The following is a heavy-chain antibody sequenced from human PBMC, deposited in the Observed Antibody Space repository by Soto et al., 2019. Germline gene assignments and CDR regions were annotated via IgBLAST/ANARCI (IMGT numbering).Heavy chain of an antibody. CDR1: GFTFSSYS. CDR3: ARRPNWNYGMDV. D-gene: IGHD1-20*01. V-gene: IGHV3-21*01. CDR2: ISSSSSYI. J-gene: IGHJ6*02. Sequence: PGGSLRLSCAASGFTFSSYSMNWVRQAPGKGLEWVSSISSSSSYIYYADSVKGRFTISRDNAKNSLYLQMNSLRAEDTAVYYCARRPNWNYGMDVWGQGTTVTVSS.